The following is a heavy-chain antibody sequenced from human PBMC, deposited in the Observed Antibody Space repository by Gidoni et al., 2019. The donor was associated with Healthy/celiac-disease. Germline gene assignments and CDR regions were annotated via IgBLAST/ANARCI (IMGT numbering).Heavy chain of an antibody. CDR1: GFPFRSYG. D-gene: IGHD6-13*01. J-gene: IGHJ4*02. Sequence: QVQLVESGGGVVQPGRSLRLSCAASGFPFRSYGMHWVRQAPGKGLEWVAVIWYDGSNKYYADSVKGRFTISRDNSKNTLYLQMNSLRAEDTAVYYCARDESIAAAGRIFDYWGQGTLVTVSS. CDR3: ARDESIAAAGRIFDY. CDR2: IWYDGSNK. V-gene: IGHV3-33*01.